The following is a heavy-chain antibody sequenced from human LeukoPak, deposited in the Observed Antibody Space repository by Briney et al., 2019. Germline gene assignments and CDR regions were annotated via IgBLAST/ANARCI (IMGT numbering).Heavy chain of an antibody. D-gene: IGHD6-13*01. CDR1: GGSISSYY. CDR2: IYYSGST. V-gene: IGHV4-59*01. Sequence: SETLSLTCTVSGGSISSYYWSWIRQPPGKGLEWIGYIYYSGSTNYNPSLKSRVTISVDTSKNQFSLKLSSATAADAAVYYCARGAGTVRGYYYYMDVWGKGTTVTVSS. J-gene: IGHJ6*03. CDR3: ARGAGTVRGYYYYMDV.